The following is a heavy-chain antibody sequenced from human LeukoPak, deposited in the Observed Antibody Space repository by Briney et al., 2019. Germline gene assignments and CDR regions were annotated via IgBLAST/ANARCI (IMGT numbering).Heavy chain of an antibody. D-gene: IGHD1-14*01. CDR2: IYSGGST. Sequence: PGGSLRLSCAASGFTVSSNYMSWVRQAPGKGLEWVSVIYSGGSTYYADSVKGRFTISRDNSKNTLYLQMNSLRAEDTAVYYCARGRTPVHYYYYYMDVWGKGTTVTVSS. CDR1: GFTVSSNY. J-gene: IGHJ6*03. V-gene: IGHV3-53*01. CDR3: ARGRTPVHYYYYYMDV.